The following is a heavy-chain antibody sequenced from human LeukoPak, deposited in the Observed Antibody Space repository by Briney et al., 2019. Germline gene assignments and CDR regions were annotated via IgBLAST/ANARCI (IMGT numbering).Heavy chain of an antibody. D-gene: IGHD6-19*01. CDR3: ARPTTSGLYSH. CDR2: ISGSSRTT. CDR1: GFTFSDFD. Sequence: GGSLRLSCAASGFTFSDFDLNWVRQPPGKGLEGVSYISGSSRTTYYTDSVKGRFTISRDNAKNSLYLQMNSLRAEDTAVYYCARPTTSGLYSHWGPGTMVTVPS. V-gene: IGHV3-48*01. J-gene: IGHJ3*01.